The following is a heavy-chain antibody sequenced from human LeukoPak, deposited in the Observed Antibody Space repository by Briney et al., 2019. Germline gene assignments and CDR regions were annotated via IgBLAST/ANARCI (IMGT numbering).Heavy chain of an antibody. CDR2: ISSSSSYI. CDR3: ARDYYDSSGYYYPFDY. Sequence: GGSLRLSCAASGFTFSSYSMNWVRQAPGKGLEWASSISSSSSYIYYADSVKGRFTISRDNAKNSLYLQMNSLRAEDTAVYYCARDYYDSSGYYYPFDYWGQGTLVTVSS. CDR1: GFTFSSYS. D-gene: IGHD3-22*01. V-gene: IGHV3-21*01. J-gene: IGHJ4*02.